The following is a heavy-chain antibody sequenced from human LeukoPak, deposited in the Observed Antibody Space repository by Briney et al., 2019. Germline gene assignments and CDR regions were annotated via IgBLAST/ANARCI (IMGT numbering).Heavy chain of an antibody. CDR1: GGSISSYY. V-gene: IGHV4-59*01. J-gene: IGHJ3*02. D-gene: IGHD6-19*01. CDR3: ATYSSGWPLDAFDI. CDR2: IYYSGST. Sequence: TSETLSLTCTVSGGSISSYYWSWIRQPPGKGLGWIGYIYYSGSTNYNPSLESRVTISVDTSKNQFSLKLSSVTAADTAVYYCATYSSGWPLDAFDIWGQGTMVTVSS.